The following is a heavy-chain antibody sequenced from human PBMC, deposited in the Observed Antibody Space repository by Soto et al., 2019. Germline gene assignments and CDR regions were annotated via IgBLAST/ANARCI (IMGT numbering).Heavy chain of an antibody. V-gene: IGHV4-39*01. CDR1: GGSISSSSYY. CDR3: ARRTWIQLWYSIDY. Sequence: SETLSLTCTVSGGSISSSSYYWGWIRQPPGKGLEWIGSIYYSGSTYYNPSLKSRVTISVDTSKNQFSLKLSSVTAADTAVYYCARRTWIQLWYSIDYWGQGTLVTVSS. D-gene: IGHD5-18*01. CDR2: IYYSGST. J-gene: IGHJ4*02.